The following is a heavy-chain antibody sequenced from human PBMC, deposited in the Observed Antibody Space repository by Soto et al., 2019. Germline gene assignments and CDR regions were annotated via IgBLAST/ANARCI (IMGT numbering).Heavy chain of an antibody. D-gene: IGHD3-22*01. CDR3: ARRSPYYYDSSGYYLYYFDY. V-gene: IGHV1-2*04. J-gene: IGHJ4*02. CDR2: INPNSGGT. Sequence: GASVKVSCKASGYTFTGYYMHWARQAPGQGLEWMGWINPNSGGTNYAQKFQGWVTMTRDTSISTAYMELSRLRSDDTAVYYCARRSPYYYDSSGYYLYYFDYWGQGTLVTVS. CDR1: GYTFTGYY.